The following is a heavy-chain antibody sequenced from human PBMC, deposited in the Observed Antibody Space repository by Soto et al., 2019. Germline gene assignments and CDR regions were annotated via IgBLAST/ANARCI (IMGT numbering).Heavy chain of an antibody. V-gene: IGHV1-69*13. J-gene: IGHJ6*02. CDR2: IIPIFGTA. CDR1: GGTFSSYA. D-gene: IGHD2-2*01. Sequence: ASVKVSCKASGGTFSSYAISWVRQAPGQGLEWMGGIIPIFGTANYAQKFQGRVTITADESTSTAYMELSSLRSEDTAVYYCAGGEAVVVPALWGYYYGMDVWGQGTTVTVSS. CDR3: AGGEAVVVPALWGYYYGMDV.